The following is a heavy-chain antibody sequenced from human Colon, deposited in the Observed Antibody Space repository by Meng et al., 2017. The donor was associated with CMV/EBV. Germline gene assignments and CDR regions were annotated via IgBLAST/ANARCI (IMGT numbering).Heavy chain of an antibody. CDR1: GFTFDDYA. CDR2: ISWNSGSI. V-gene: IGHV3-9*01. CDR3: AKIGPRYGSSTSCYNSYFDY. Sequence: GGSRRLSGAPSGFTFDDYARHGFRQAPGKGLGWFSGISWNSGSIGYAVSVKGRFTISRGNAKNSLYLQMNSLRAEDTALSYCAKIGPRYGSSTSCYNSYFDYWGQGTLVTVSS. J-gene: IGHJ4*02. D-gene: IGHD2-2*02.